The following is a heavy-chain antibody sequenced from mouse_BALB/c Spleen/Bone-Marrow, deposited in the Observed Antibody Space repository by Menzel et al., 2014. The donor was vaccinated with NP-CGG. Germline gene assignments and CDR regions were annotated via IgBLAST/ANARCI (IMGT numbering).Heavy chain of an antibody. Sequence: QVQLQQSGAELVRPGASVKLSCKASGYTFTSNWINWVKQRPGQGLEWIGNIYPSDSYTTYNQKFKDKATLTVDKSSSTAYMQLSSPTSEDSAVYYCTRGSSYVGYAMDYWGQGTSVTVSS. V-gene: IGHV1-69*02. CDR3: TRGSSYVGYAMDY. CDR1: GYTFTSNW. D-gene: IGHD1-1*01. J-gene: IGHJ4*01. CDR2: IYPSDSYT.